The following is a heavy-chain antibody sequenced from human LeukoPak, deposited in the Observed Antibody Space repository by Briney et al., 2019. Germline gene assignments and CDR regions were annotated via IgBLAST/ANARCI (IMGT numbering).Heavy chain of an antibody. CDR2: ISHDGSDQ. D-gene: IGHD3-10*01. V-gene: IGHV3-30*04. J-gene: IGHJ4*02. CDR1: GFNFNGYV. Sequence: GGSLRLSCEASGFNFNGYVMHWVAQPPGKGLEWVAVISHDGSDQYYADSVKGRFIISRDSSRNTLYLQLNSLRPEDTAVYYCARSAAGRQYGSGDYWGQGTLVTVSS. CDR3: ARSAAGRQYGSGDY.